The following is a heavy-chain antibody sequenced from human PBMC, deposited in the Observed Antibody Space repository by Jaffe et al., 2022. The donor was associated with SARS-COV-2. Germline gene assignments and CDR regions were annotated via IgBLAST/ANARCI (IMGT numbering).Heavy chain of an antibody. Sequence: QVQLQESGPGLVQPSQTLSLTCTVSGDSLSSGDYYWTWIRQPAGKGLEWIGRISTSGSTNYNPSLKSRVTISVDSSKNQFSLKLTSVTAADTAVYYCARDRRIGYSPNGMDVWGQGTTVTVSS. CDR1: GDSLSSGDYY. V-gene: IGHV4-61*02. CDR3: ARDRRIGYSPNGMDV. CDR2: ISTSGST. J-gene: IGHJ6*02. D-gene: IGHD5-18*01.